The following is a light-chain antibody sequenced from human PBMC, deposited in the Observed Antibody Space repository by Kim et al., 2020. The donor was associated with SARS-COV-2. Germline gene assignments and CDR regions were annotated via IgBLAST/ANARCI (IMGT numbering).Light chain of an antibody. Sequence: EIVLTQSPGTLSLSPGASAVLSCRASQIIGSTSLAWYHHKPGQAPRLLIYHASSRAPGIPDRFSASWSGTNFTLTISRLEPEDFAVFYCQHHGRSARTFGGGTKVDIK. CDR2: HAS. J-gene: IGKJ4*01. CDR1: QIIGSTS. V-gene: IGKV3-20*01. CDR3: QHHGRSART.